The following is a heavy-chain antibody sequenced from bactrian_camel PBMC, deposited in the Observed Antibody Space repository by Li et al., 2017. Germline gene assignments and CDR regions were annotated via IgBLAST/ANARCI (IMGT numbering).Heavy chain of an antibody. Sequence: VQLVESGGDLVRPGGSLRLSCAASGFTFSDYTMTWVRQAPGKGLEWVSGINSGSGDTYYPDSVKGRFTISMNNAKNTLSLQMNSLKTEDTAVYYCATSAYRYWGQGTQVTVS. D-gene: IGHD2*01. CDR2: INSGSGDT. J-gene: IGHJ4*01. CDR3: ATSAYRY. CDR1: GFTFSDYT. V-gene: IGHV3S31*01.